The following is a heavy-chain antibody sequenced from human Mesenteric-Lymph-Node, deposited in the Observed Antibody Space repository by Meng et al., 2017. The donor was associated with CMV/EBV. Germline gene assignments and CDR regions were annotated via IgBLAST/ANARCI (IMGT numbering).Heavy chain of an antibody. Sequence: GESLKISCAASGFTVSNSYMTWVRQAPGKGLEWMSVIYSGGQTYYADSVKGRFTISRDNSENTLYLQMNSLRAEDTAVYYCAKDRGYCSGGSCYSHGMDLWGQGTTVTVSS. CDR3: AKDRGYCSGGSCYSHGMDL. CDR2: IYSGGQT. D-gene: IGHD2-15*01. J-gene: IGHJ6*02. CDR1: GFTVSNSY. V-gene: IGHV3-66*02.